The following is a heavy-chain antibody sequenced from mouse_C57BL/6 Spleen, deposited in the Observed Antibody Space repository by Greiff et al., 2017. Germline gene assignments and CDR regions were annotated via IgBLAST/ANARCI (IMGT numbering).Heavy chain of an antibody. Sequence: VQLQQSGAELVKPGASVKLSCKASGYTFTSYWMQWVKQRPGQGLEWIGEIDPSDSYTNSNQKFKGKATLTVDTSSSTAYMQLSSLTSEDSAVYYCARIYDGNYGYAMDYWGQGTSVTVSS. CDR2: IDPSDSYT. CDR3: ARIYDGNYGYAMDY. D-gene: IGHD2-1*01. CDR1: GYTFTSYW. V-gene: IGHV1-50*01. J-gene: IGHJ4*01.